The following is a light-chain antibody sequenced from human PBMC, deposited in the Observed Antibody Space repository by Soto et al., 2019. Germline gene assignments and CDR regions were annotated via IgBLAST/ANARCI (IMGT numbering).Light chain of an antibody. J-gene: IGKJ4*01. V-gene: IGKV3-15*01. Sequence: EIAMTQSPATLSVSPGERATLSCRASQRVSSNLAWYQQKPGQAPRLLIYGASTRATGIPARFSGSGSGTEFTLTISSLQSEDFAVYYCQQYNNWPLTFGGGTKVEIK. CDR3: QQYNNWPLT. CDR2: GAS. CDR1: QRVSSN.